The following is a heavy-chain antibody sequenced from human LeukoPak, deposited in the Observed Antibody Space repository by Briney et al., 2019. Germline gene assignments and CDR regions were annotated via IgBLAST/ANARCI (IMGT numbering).Heavy chain of an antibody. CDR1: GYTFTSYD. V-gene: IGHV1-8*01. CDR2: MNPNSGNT. D-gene: IGHD6-13*01. J-gene: IGHJ6*02. Sequence: ASVKVSCKASGYTFTSYDINWVRQATGQGLEWMGWMNPNSGNTGYAQKFQGRVTMTRNTSISTAYMELSSLRSEDTAVYYCALRLFPGIAAAGTSYYYYGMDVWGQGTTVTVSS. CDR3: ALRLFPGIAAAGTSYYYYGMDV.